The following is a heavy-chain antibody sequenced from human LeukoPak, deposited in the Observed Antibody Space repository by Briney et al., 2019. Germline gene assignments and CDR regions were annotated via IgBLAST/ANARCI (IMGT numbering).Heavy chain of an antibody. Sequence: ASVKVSCKASGGTFSSYAISWVRQAPGQGLEWMGGIIPIFGTANYAQKFQGRVTITTDESTSTAYMELSSLRSEDTAVYYCARDPYGDYSGGWFDPWGQGTLVTASS. CDR2: IIPIFGTA. V-gene: IGHV1-69*05. D-gene: IGHD4-17*01. CDR1: GGTFSSYA. CDR3: ARDPYGDYSGGWFDP. J-gene: IGHJ5*02.